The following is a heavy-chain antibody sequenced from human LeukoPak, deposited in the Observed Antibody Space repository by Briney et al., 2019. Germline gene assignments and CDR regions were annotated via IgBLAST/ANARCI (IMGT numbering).Heavy chain of an antibody. D-gene: IGHD3-22*01. J-gene: IGHJ4*02. V-gene: IGHV4-59*01. CDR2: IYYSGST. Sequence: SGTLSLTCTVSGGSISSYYWSWIRQPPGKGLEGIGYIYYSGSTNYNPSLKSRVTISVDTSKNQFSLKLSSVTAADTAVYYCARGDSSGYYVAYFDYWGQGTLVTVSS. CDR1: GGSISSYY. CDR3: ARGDSSGYYVAYFDY.